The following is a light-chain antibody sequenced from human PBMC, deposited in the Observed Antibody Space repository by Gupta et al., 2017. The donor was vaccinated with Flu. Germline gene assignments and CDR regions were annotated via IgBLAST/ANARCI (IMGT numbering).Light chain of an antibody. Sequence: EFVLTQSPGTLSLSPGQRATLSCRASQSVSSYLARYQQRPGQAPRLLIYGASSRAPGIPDRFSGGGSGTDFTLTISRLEPEDFAVYYCLQYGSSPEYTFGQGTKLEI. J-gene: IGKJ2*01. V-gene: IGKV3-20*01. CDR1: QSVSSY. CDR3: LQYGSSPEYT. CDR2: GAS.